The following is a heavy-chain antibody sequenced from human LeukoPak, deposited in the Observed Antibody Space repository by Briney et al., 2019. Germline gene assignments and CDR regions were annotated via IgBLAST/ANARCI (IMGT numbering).Heavy chain of an antibody. CDR1: GYTFTSYD. V-gene: IGHV1-8*01. CDR2: MNPNSGNT. Sequence: ASVTVSCKASGYTFTSYDINWARQAPGQGLEWMGRMNPNSGNTGYAQKFQGRVTMTRNTSISTAYMELSSLRSEDTAVYYCARVPSMYYYDSSGDDYWGQGTLVTVSS. CDR3: ARVPSMYYYDSSGDDY. J-gene: IGHJ4*02. D-gene: IGHD3-22*01.